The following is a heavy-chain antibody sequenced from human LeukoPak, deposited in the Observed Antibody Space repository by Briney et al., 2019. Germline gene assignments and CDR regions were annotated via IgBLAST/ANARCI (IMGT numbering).Heavy chain of an antibody. CDR2: IYYSGTT. D-gene: IGHD6-13*01. Sequence: SETLSLTCTVSGGSISSTSYYWGWIRQPPGKGLEWIGSIYYSGTTYYSPSLKSRVTISIDTSKKQLSLKLSSVTAADTAVYYCASHSITSAGINWFDPWGRGTLVTVSS. J-gene: IGHJ5*02. V-gene: IGHV4-39*07. CDR1: GGSISSTSYY. CDR3: ASHSITSAGINWFDP.